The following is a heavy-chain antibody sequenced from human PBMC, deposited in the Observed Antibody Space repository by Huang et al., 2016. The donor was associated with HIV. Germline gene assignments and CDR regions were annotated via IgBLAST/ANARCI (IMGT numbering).Heavy chain of an antibody. Sequence: EVQLVESGGGLVQPGRSLRLSCAASGFTFDDYAMHWVRQAPGKGLEWVSGISWNSGSIGDADSVKGLFTISRDNAKNSLYLQMNSLRAEDMALYYCAKGVEMATIFDAFDIWGQGTMVTVSS. CDR2: ISWNSGSI. J-gene: IGHJ3*02. CDR1: GFTFDDYA. CDR3: AKGVEMATIFDAFDI. V-gene: IGHV3-9*03. D-gene: IGHD5-12*01.